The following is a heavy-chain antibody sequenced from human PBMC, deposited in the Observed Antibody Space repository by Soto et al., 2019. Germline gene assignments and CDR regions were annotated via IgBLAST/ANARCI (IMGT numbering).Heavy chain of an antibody. CDR2: ISTSVGST. J-gene: IGHJ4*02. V-gene: IGHV3-23*01. D-gene: IGHD3-10*01. Sequence: PGGSLRLSCAASGFTFSTYAMSWVRQAPGKGLEWVSAISTSVGSTYYTDSVKGRFIISRDNSKNTLYLQMNSLRAEDTAVYYCAKGGQSYDYWGQGTLVTVSS. CDR3: AKGGQSYDY. CDR1: GFTFSTYA.